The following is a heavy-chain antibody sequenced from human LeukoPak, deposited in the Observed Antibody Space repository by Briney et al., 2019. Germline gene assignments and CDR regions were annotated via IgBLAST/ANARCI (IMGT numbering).Heavy chain of an antibody. J-gene: IGHJ3*02. CDR2: IYYSGST. D-gene: IGHD5-12*01. CDR1: GVSISSSSYY. V-gene: IGHV4-39*07. CDR3: ALGYSGYDFGSAFDI. Sequence: SETLSLTCSVSGVSISSSSYYWGWIRQPPGKGLEWIGSIYYSGSTYYNPSLKSRVTISVDTSKNQFSLKLSSVTAADTAVYYCALGYSGYDFGSAFDIWGQGTMVTVSS.